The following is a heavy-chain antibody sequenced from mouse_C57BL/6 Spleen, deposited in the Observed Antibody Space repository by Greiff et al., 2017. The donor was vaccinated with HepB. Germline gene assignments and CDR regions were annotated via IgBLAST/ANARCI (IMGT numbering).Heavy chain of an antibody. J-gene: IGHJ2*01. CDR1: GYTFTSYW. CDR3: ARTGRGGFDY. D-gene: IGHD4-1*01. Sequence: QVQLQQPGAELVKPGASVKLSCKASGYTFTSYWMQWVKRRPGQGLEWIGEIDPSDSYTNYNQKFKGKATLTVDTSSSTAYMQLSSLTSEDSAVYYCARTGRGGFDYGGQGPTLTVSS. CDR2: IDPSDSYT. V-gene: IGHV1-50*01.